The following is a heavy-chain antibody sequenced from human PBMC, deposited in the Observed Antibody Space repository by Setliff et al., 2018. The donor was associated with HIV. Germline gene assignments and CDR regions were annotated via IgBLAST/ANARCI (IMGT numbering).Heavy chain of an antibody. CDR1: GGSFSGYY. D-gene: IGHD3-10*01. V-gene: IGHV4-59*08. CDR2: IYTSGST. CDR3: ARHRVITGSFDS. Sequence: SETLSLTCAVYGGSFSGYYWSWIRQPPGKGLEWIGHIYTSGSTNYNPSLKSRVSISVDTSKNQFSLRVSSVTAADTAVFYCARHRVITGSFDSWGQGTLVTVSS. J-gene: IGHJ4*02.